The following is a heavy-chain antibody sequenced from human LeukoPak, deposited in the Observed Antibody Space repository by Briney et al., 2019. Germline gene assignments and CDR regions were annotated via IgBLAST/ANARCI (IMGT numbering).Heavy chain of an antibody. CDR3: ARAPHYSNYGPYYYGMDV. V-gene: IGHV3-74*01. Sequence: GGSLRLSCAASGFTFSSYWMHWVRQAPGKGLVWVSRISDGGSTTTYADSVKGRFTISRDNSKNTLYLQMNSLRAEDTAVYYCARAPHYSNYGPYYYGMDVWGQGTTVTVSS. D-gene: IGHD4-11*01. CDR2: ISDGGSTT. CDR1: GFTFSSYW. J-gene: IGHJ6*02.